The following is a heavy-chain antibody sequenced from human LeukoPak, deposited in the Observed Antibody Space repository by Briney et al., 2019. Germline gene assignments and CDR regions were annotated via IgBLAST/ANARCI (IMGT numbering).Heavy chain of an antibody. D-gene: IGHD3-10*01. J-gene: IGHJ4*02. V-gene: IGHV4-39*07. CDR1: GGSISSSSYY. Sequence: IPSETLSLTCTVPGGSISSSSYYWGWIRQPPGKGLEWIGSIYYSGSTYYNPSLRSRVTISVDTSKNQFSLKLSSVTAADTAVYYCARSHGSGSYYNLNDYWGQGALVTVSS. CDR2: IYYSGST. CDR3: ARSHGSGSYYNLNDY.